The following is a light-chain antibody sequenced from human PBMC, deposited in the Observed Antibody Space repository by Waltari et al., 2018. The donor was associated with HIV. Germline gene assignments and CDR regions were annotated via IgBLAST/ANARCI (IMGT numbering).Light chain of an antibody. J-gene: IGKJ1*01. Sequence: EIVMTQSPATLSVSPGERATLSRRASQSVSTNLAWDQQKPGQAPRLLIYGASTRATGIPARFSGSGSGTEFTLTISSLQSEDFAVYYCQQYHNWPPWTFGQGTKVEIK. V-gene: IGKV3-15*01. CDR1: QSVSTN. CDR3: QQYHNWPPWT. CDR2: GAS.